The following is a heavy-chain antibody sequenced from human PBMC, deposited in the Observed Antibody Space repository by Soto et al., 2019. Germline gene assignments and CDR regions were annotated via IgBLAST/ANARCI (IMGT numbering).Heavy chain of an antibody. CDR1: GGSISSSSYY. D-gene: IGHD3-9*01. J-gene: IGHJ4*02. Sequence: SETLSLTCTVSGGSISSSSYYWGWIRQPPGKGLEWIGSIYYSGSTYYNPSLKSRVTISVDTSKDQFSLKLSSVTAADTAVYYCARQDGELRYFDWPRGGGQGTLVTVSS. CDR3: ARQDGELRYFDWPRG. V-gene: IGHV4-39*01. CDR2: IYYSGST.